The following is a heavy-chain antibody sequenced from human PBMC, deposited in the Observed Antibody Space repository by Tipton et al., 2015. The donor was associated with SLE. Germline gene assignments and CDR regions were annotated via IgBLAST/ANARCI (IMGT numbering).Heavy chain of an antibody. V-gene: IGHV4-4*02. CDR1: GGSLTNSYW. Sequence: SLRLSCAVSGGSLTNSYWWTWVRQTPGKGLEWIGEIYHSGSANYNPSLKSRLTISVDKSKNQFSLKLRSVTAADTAVYYCARDHLPGGYYYYMDVWGKGTTVTVSS. D-gene: IGHD3-10*01. J-gene: IGHJ6*03. CDR3: ARDHLPGGYYYYMDV. CDR2: IYHSGSA.